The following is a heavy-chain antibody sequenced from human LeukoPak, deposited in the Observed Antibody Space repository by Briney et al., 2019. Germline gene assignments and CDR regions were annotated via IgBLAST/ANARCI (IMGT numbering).Heavy chain of an antibody. CDR1: GYTFTSYG. Sequence: ASVTVSCKASGYTFTSYGISWVRQAPGQGLEWMGWISAYNGNTNYAQKLQGRVTMTTDTSTSTAYMELRSLRSDDTAVYYCARGPLGVFGVVIDPLVGDCWGQGTPVTVSS. CDR3: ARGPLGVFGVVIDPLVGDC. J-gene: IGHJ4*02. V-gene: IGHV1-18*01. CDR2: ISAYNGNT. D-gene: IGHD3-3*01.